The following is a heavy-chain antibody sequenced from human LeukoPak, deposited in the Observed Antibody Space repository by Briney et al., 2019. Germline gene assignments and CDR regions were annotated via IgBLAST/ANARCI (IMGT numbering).Heavy chain of an antibody. D-gene: IGHD3-22*01. CDR1: RFTVSSSS. J-gene: IGHJ3*02. CDR2: LYSGGTT. Sequence: PGWSLRLSCLVTRFTVSSSSMSWVRQAPGKGLKWVSLLYSGGTTYSADSVRGRFTIPRDNSKNTLYLQMNTLRVDATVVSYCARVSTYYYDSSGYPRDAAFDIWGQGTMVTVSS. V-gene: IGHV3-53*01. CDR3: ARVSTYYYDSSGYPRDAAFDI.